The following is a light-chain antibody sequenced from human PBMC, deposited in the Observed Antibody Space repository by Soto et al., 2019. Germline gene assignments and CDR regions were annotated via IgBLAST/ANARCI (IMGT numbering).Light chain of an antibody. J-gene: IGKJ5*01. CDR3: MQALQSLT. CDR2: LGS. CDR1: QSLLHNNGYNY. Sequence: MTQSPSSLSASVGDRVTISCRSNQSLLHNNGYNYLDWYMQKPGQSPQLLIYLGSNRASGVPDRFSGSGSGTDFTLKISRVEAADVGVYYCMQALQSLTFGQGTRLEI. V-gene: IGKV2-28*01.